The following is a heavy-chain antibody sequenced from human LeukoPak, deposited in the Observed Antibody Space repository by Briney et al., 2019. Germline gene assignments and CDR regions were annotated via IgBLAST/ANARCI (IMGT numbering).Heavy chain of an antibody. Sequence: ASVKFSCKASGYTFTGYYMFWVRQSPGQGLEWIGWINPNTGATKYGQNFQGRVTLTRDTSIRTTFMELSSLRSDDTAVYYCARDERYCNGDNHYPDLGYWGQGTLVTVSS. V-gene: IGHV1-2*02. D-gene: IGHD2-15*01. CDR1: GYTFTGYY. J-gene: IGHJ4*02. CDR3: ARDERYCNGDNHYPDLGY. CDR2: INPNTGAT.